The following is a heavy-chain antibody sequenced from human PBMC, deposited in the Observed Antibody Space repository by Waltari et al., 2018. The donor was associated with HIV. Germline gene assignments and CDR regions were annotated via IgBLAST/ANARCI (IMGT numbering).Heavy chain of an antibody. V-gene: IGHV4-39*01. D-gene: IGHD1-26*01. CDR3: ARTYTGSSQYFQL. J-gene: IGHJ1*01. CDR2: VYYLGST. Sequence: QLQLQESGPGLVKPSETLSLTCTVSGDSISRSPYYWGWIRQPPGKGLELIGSVYYLGSTYYSPSLKSRVTISLDTSKNRFSLKLNSVTAADTAVYYCARTYTGSSQYFQLWGQGTLVTVSS. CDR1: GDSISRSPYY.